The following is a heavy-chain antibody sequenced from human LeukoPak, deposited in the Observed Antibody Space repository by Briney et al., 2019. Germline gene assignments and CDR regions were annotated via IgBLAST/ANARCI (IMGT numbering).Heavy chain of an antibody. CDR1: GYTFTGYY. V-gene: IGHV1-2*02. D-gene: IGHD3-9*01. CDR3: ARENYDILTGYYAPTWFDP. J-gene: IGHJ5*02. CDR2: INPNSGGT. Sequence: GASVKVSCKASGYTFTGYYMHWVRQAPGQGLEWMGWINPNSGGTNYAQKFQGRVTMTRDTSISTAYMELSRLRSDDTAVYYCARENYDILTGYYAPTWFDPWGQGTLVTVSS.